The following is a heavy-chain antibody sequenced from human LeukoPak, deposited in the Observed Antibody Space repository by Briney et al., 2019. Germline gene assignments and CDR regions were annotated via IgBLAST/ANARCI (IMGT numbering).Heavy chain of an antibody. V-gene: IGHV4-4*07. Sequence: SGTLSLTCTVSGGSIRSYYWSWIRQPAGKGLEWIGRIYTSGSTSYNPYLKSRVTISLDKSKNQFYLKLSSATAADTAVYYCARDSTVTTFNYMDVWGKGTTVTVSS. CDR3: ARDSTVTTFNYMDV. CDR2: IYTSGST. J-gene: IGHJ6*03. D-gene: IGHD4-11*01. CDR1: GGSIRSYY.